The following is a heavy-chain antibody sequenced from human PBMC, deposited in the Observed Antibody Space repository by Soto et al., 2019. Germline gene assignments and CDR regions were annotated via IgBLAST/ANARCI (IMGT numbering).Heavy chain of an antibody. Sequence: QVQLQESGPGLVKPSETLSLTCTVSGGSISNYYWSWIRQPPGKGLEWIGYIYDSGSTNSKPSLQNRVTKSVDTSKNQCSLKLRAVTAADTAIYYCARARISMVREVIKYNMDVWGQGTTVIVSS. CDR2: IYDSGST. V-gene: IGHV4-59*01. D-gene: IGHD3-10*01. CDR1: GGSISNYY. J-gene: IGHJ6*02. CDR3: ARARISMVREVIKYNMDV.